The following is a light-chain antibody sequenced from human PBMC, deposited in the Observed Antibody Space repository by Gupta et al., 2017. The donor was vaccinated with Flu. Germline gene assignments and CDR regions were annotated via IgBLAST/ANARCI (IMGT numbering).Light chain of an antibody. V-gene: IGKV3-15*01. J-gene: IGKJ5*01. Sequence: ATLSVSPGERATLSCRASQSVSSNLAWYQQKPGQAPRLLIYGASTRATGIPARFSGSGSGTEFTLTISSLQSEDFALYYCQQYNNWPPDTFGQGTRLELK. CDR3: QQYNNWPPDT. CDR1: QSVSSN. CDR2: GAS.